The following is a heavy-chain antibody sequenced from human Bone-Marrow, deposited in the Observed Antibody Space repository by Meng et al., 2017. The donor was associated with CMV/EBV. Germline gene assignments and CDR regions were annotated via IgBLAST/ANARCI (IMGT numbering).Heavy chain of an antibody. V-gene: IGHV4-4*02. D-gene: IGHD2-2*01. CDR2: FSHSGNT. Sequence: GSLRLSCAVSGGSITSSNWWSWVRQPPGKGLEWIGEFSHSGNTNYSPSLKSRVTMSLDKSKNHFSLNLSSVTAADTAVYYCATQDGFCSKFWGPGTLVTVSS. CDR1: GGSITSSNW. CDR3: ATQDGFCSKF. J-gene: IGHJ4*02.